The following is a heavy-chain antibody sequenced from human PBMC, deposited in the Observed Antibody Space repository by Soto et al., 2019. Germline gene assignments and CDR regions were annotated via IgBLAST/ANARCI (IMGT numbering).Heavy chain of an antibody. D-gene: IGHD4-17*01. V-gene: IGHV3-23*01. CDR2: ISSSGGST. Sequence: GGSLRLSCAASGFTFSSYAMSWVRQAPGKGLEWVSAISSSGGSTYYADSVKGRFTISRDNSKNTLYLQMNSLRAEDTAVYYCAKPNGVSDAFDIWGQGTMVTVSS. J-gene: IGHJ3*02. CDR3: AKPNGVSDAFDI. CDR1: GFTFSSYA.